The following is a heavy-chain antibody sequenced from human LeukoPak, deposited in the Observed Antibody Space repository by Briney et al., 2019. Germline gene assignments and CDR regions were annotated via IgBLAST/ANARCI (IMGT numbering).Heavy chain of an antibody. CDR1: GYTFTSYD. J-gene: IGHJ6*02. CDR3: TRLVWRDYYYGMDV. V-gene: IGHV1-8*01. Sequence: ASVKVCFKAAGYTFTSYDINWVREATGQGLEWVGWMKRNSGNTGYVQKFHGRVTMNRNTSISTAYIELSSLRSEDTAVYYCTRLVWRDYYYGMDVWGQGTTVTVSS. CDR2: MKRNSGNT. D-gene: IGHD3-3*01.